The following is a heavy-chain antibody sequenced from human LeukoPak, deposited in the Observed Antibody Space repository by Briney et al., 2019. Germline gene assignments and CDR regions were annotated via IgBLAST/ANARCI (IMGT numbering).Heavy chain of an antibody. J-gene: IGHJ4*02. Sequence: ALVKVSCKASGYTFTSYYMHWVRQAPVQGLEWMGIINPSGGSTSYAQKSQGRVTMTRDTSTSTVYMELSSLRSEDTAVYYCARQDSSSCDYWGQGTLVTVSS. D-gene: IGHD6-13*01. V-gene: IGHV1-46*01. CDR3: ARQDSSSCDY. CDR2: INPSGGST. CDR1: GYTFTSYY.